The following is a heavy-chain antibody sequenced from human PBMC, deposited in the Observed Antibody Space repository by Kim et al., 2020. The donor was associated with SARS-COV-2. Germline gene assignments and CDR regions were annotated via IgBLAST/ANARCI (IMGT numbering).Heavy chain of an antibody. D-gene: IGHD3-10*01. CDR1: GGSFSGYY. J-gene: IGHJ4*02. CDR2: INHSGST. V-gene: IGHV4-34*01. CDR3: ARRRIWFGEPCFDY. Sequence: SETLSLTCAVYGGSFSGYYWSWIRQPPGKGLEWIGEINHSGSTNYNPSLKSRVTISVDTSKNQFSLKLSSVTAADTAVYYCARRRIWFGEPCFDYWGQGTRVTVSS.